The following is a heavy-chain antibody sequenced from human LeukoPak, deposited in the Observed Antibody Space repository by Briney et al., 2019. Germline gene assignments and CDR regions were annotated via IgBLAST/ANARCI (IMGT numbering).Heavy chain of an antibody. V-gene: IGHV3-21*04. CDR1: GFTFSRYS. CDR3: VRRDITSRYVVWFDP. D-gene: IGHD3-10*01. Sequence: GGSLRLSCAASGFTFSRYSMNWVRQAPGKGLEWVSSISSSSSYIYYADSVKGRFTISRDNAKNSLYLQMNSLKASDTAIYYCVRRDITSRYVVWFDPLGQGTPVTVSS. J-gene: IGHJ5*02. CDR2: ISSSSSYI.